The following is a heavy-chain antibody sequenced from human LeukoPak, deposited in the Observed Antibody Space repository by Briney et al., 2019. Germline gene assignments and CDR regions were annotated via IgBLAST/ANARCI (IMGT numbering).Heavy chain of an antibody. CDR1: GFTFSSYW. D-gene: IGHD3-9*01. Sequence: GGSLRLSCAASGFTFSSYWMSWVRQAPGKGLEWVANIKQDGSEKYYVDSVKGRFTISRDNAKNSLYLQMNSLRAEDTAVYYCARAPGGNYDILTGYYTGGAFDIWGQGTMVTVSS. CDR2: IKQDGSEK. V-gene: IGHV3-7*01. CDR3: ARAPGGNYDILTGYYTGGAFDI. J-gene: IGHJ3*02.